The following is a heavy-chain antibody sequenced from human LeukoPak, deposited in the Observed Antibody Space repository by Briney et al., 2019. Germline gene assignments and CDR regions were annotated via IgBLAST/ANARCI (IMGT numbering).Heavy chain of an antibody. CDR1: GFTFSSYA. CDR3: ARSIGYSSGWYAY. Sequence: PGGSLRLSCAASGFTFSSYAMHWVRQAPGKGLEWVAVISYDGSNKYYADSVKGRFTISRDNSKNTLYLQMNSLRAEDTAVYYCARSIGYSSGWYAYWDQGTLVTVSS. D-gene: IGHD6-19*01. J-gene: IGHJ4*02. V-gene: IGHV3-30*04. CDR2: ISYDGSNK.